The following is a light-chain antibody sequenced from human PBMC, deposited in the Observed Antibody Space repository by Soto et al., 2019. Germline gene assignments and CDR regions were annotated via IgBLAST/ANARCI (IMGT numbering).Light chain of an antibody. CDR3: QQYNEWPET. V-gene: IGKV3D-15*01. CDR2: GAF. Sequence: VLTQSPDSLSLSPGERATLSCRASQYISTKLAWYQQKPGQAPRLLFSGAFNRATDTPDRFSGSGSGTDFTLIISSLQSEDFAVYYCQQYNEWPETFGHGTRVEI. CDR1: QYISTK. J-gene: IGKJ1*01.